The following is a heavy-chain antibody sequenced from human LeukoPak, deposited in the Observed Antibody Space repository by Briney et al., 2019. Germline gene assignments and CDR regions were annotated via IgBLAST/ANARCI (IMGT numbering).Heavy chain of an antibody. D-gene: IGHD1-26*01. Sequence: QPGGSLRLSCAASGFTFSSYEMNWVRQAPGKGLDWVSYISSSGSTIYYADSVKGRFTISRDNAKNSLFLQMNSLRAEDTAVYYCARDLWELLLSGTGDAFDIWGQGTMVTVSS. V-gene: IGHV3-48*03. J-gene: IGHJ3*02. CDR2: ISSSGSTI. CDR1: GFTFSSYE. CDR3: ARDLWELLLSGTGDAFDI.